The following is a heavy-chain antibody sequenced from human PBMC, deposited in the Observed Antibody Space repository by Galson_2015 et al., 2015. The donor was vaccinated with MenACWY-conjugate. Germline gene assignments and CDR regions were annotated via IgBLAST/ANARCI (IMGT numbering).Heavy chain of an antibody. D-gene: IGHD5-18*01. J-gene: IGHJ4*02. V-gene: IGHV3-23*02. CDR1: GFTFSTNA. CDR3: AKWDGYGHS. CDR2: ISGSTNTT. Sequence: SLRLSCAASGFTFSTNAMTWVRQAPGKGLEWVSGISGSTNTTYYRDSVKGRFTISRDNSKNTVYLQMNSLRAEDTAFYYCAKWDGYGHSWGRGTLVTVSS.